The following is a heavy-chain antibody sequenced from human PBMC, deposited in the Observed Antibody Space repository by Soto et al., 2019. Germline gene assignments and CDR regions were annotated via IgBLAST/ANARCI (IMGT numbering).Heavy chain of an antibody. CDR2: IIPILGTA. Sequence: GASVKVSCKASGGTFSSYAISWVRQAPGQGLEWMGGIIPILGTANYAQKFQGRVTITADESTSTAYMELSSLRYEDTAVYYCESQVQWLPRGYYYYGMDVWGQGTTVTVSS. D-gene: IGHD6-19*01. CDR1: GGTFSSYA. J-gene: IGHJ6*02. V-gene: IGHV1-69*13. CDR3: ESQVQWLPRGYYYYGMDV.